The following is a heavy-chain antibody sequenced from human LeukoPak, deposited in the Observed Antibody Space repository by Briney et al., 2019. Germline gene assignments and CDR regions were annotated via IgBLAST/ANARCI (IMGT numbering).Heavy chain of an antibody. CDR3: ARATGPFYYYYGMDV. V-gene: IGHV4-39*07. D-gene: IGHD3-9*01. Sequence: PSETLSLTCTVSGGSISSGDYYWSWIRQPPGKGLEWIGEINHSGSTNYNPSLKSRVTISVDTSKNQFSLKLSSVTAADTAAYYCARATGPFYYYYGMDVWGQGTTVTVSS. J-gene: IGHJ6*02. CDR1: GGSISSGDYY. CDR2: INHSGST.